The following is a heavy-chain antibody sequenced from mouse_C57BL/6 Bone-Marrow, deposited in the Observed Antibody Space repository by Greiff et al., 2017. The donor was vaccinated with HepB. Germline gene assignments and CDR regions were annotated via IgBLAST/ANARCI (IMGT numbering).Heavy chain of an antibody. Sequence: DVHLVESGGGLVKPGGSLKLSCAASGFTFSDYGMHWVRQAPEKGLEWVAYISSGSSTIYYADTVKGRFTISRDNAKNTLFLQMTSLRSEDTAMYYCAGGNPFDYWGQGTTLTVSS. D-gene: IGHD2-1*01. CDR3: AGGNPFDY. J-gene: IGHJ2*01. CDR2: ISSGSSTI. V-gene: IGHV5-17*01. CDR1: GFTFSDYG.